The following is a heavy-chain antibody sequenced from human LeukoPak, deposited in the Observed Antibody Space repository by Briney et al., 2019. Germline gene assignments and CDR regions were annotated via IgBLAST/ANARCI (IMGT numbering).Heavy chain of an antibody. D-gene: IGHD2-2*01. CDR1: GFTFSSYA. CDR2: ISSSSSYI. Sequence: GRSLRLSCAASGFTFSSYAMNWVRQAPGKGLEWVSSISSSSSYIFYADSVKGRFTISRDNAKNSLYLQMNSLRAEDTAVYYCARDRVVVPAAIESYYYYGMDVWGQGTTVTVSS. J-gene: IGHJ6*02. V-gene: IGHV3-21*01. CDR3: ARDRVVVPAAIESYYYYGMDV.